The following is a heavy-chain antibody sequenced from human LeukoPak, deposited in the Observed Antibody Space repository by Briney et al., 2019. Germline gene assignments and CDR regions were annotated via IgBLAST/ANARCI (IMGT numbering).Heavy chain of an antibody. CDR2: INHSGST. J-gene: IGHJ4*02. Sequence: SETPSLTCAVYGGSFSGYYWSWIRQPPGKGLEWIGEINHSGSTNYNPSPKSRVTISIDTSKNQFSLKLNYVTAADTAVYFCARDRGGYRTFDYWGQGTLVTVSS. CDR3: ARDRGGYRTFDY. CDR1: GGSFSGYY. V-gene: IGHV4-34*01. D-gene: IGHD5-18*01.